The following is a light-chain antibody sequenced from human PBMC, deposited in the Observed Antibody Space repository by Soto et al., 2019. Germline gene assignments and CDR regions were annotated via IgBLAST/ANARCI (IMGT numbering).Light chain of an antibody. Sequence: EIVLTQSPATLSLSPGERATLSCRASQRISTFLAWYQQKSGQAPRLLIYDASNRATGIPARFSGSGSETDFTLTISSLEPEDFAVYYCQQRSTRPWTFGQGTKVEIK. CDR1: QRISTF. V-gene: IGKV3-11*01. CDR2: DAS. CDR3: QQRSTRPWT. J-gene: IGKJ1*01.